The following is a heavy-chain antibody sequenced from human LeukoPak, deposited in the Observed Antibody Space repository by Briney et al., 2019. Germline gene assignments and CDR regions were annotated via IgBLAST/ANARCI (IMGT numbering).Heavy chain of an antibody. J-gene: IGHJ4*02. CDR1: GFTFSSYW. CDR2: IKEDGSKK. D-gene: IGHD3-22*01. CDR3: ARAGYYYDSSAYRPFDF. V-gene: IGHV3-7*01. Sequence: GGSLRLSCTASGFTFSSYWMSWVRQAPGKGPEWVANIKEDGSKKYYVDSVKGRFTISRDNAKNSLYLQMSSLRAEDTAVYYCARAGYYYDSSAYRPFDFWGQGTLVPVSS.